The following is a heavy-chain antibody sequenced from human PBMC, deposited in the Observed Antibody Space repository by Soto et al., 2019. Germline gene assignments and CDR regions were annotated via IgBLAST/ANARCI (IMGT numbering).Heavy chain of an antibody. CDR1: GDSVTSNVW. J-gene: IGHJ4*02. CDR3: ARDAAVPGESDRGDY. Sequence: SETVSLTCAVSGDSVTSNVWWSWVRQPPGKGLEWIGEAYHNGLTEYNPSLKSRVTMSVDTSKNEFSLKLTSLTAADTAIYYCARDAAVPGESDRGDYWGQETLGTVSS. V-gene: IGHV4-4*02. D-gene: IGHD6-19*01. CDR2: AYHNGLT.